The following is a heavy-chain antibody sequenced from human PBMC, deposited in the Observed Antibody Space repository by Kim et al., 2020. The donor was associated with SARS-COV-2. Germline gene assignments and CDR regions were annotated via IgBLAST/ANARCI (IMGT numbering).Heavy chain of an antibody. J-gene: IGHJ4*02. Sequence: GGSLRLSCAASGFTFSSYGMHWVRQAPGKGLEWVAVIWYDGSNKYYADSVKGRFTISRDNSKNTLYLQMNSLRAEDTAVYYCARDDIAVAGKGFDYWGQGTLVTVSS. CDR2: IWYDGSNK. V-gene: IGHV3-33*01. CDR3: ARDDIAVAGKGFDY. CDR1: GFTFSSYG. D-gene: IGHD6-19*01.